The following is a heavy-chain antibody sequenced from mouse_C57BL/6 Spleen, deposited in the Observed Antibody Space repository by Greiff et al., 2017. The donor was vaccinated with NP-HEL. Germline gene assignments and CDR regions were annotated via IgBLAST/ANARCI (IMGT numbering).Heavy chain of an antibody. CDR1: GYTFTSYW. J-gene: IGHJ3*01. D-gene: IGHD2-4*01. CDR2: IHPNSGST. Sequence: QVQLQQPGAELVKPGASVKLSCKASGYTFTSYWMHWVKQRPGQGLEWIGMIHPNSGSTNYNEKFKSKATLTVDKSSSTAYMQLSSLTSEDSAVYYCARLGYDYTWFAYWGQGTLVTVSA. CDR3: ARLGYDYTWFAY. V-gene: IGHV1-64*01.